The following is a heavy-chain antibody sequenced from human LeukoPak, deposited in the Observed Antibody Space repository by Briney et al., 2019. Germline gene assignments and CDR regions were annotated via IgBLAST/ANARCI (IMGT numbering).Heavy chain of an antibody. CDR1: GGSISSYC. V-gene: IGHV4-4*07. Sequence: SETLSLTCTVSGGSISSYCWIWVRQPAEKGLEWIGRICSSGSTIYNPSLKSRVAMSSDMSNNQFSLRLSSVTAEDTAVYYCARDRGTDGSDQLDPWGQGTLVTVSS. D-gene: IGHD3-10*01. J-gene: IGHJ5*02. CDR2: ICSSGST. CDR3: ARDRGTDGSDQLDP.